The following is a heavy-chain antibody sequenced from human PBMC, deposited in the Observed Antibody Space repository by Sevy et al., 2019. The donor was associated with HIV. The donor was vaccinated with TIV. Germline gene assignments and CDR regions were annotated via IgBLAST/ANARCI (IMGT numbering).Heavy chain of an antibody. Sequence: SETLSLTCTVSGGSINSGAHYWSWIRQHPGKGLEWIGYVYYTGNSYYNPSLKSRVTISVDTSKNQFSLKLSSVTAADTAVYYCARAVLWWYYMDVWGKGTTVTVSS. CDR3: ARAVLWWYYMDV. CDR2: VYYTGNS. J-gene: IGHJ6*03. CDR1: GGSINSGAHY. D-gene: IGHD2-21*01. V-gene: IGHV4-31*03.